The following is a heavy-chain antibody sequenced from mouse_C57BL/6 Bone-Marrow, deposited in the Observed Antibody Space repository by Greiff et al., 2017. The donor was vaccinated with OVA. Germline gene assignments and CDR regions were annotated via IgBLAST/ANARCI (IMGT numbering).Heavy chain of an antibody. J-gene: IGHJ1*03. V-gene: IGHV3-8*01. CDR1: GYSITSDY. CDR2: ISYSGST. CDR3: ARYYYGSSYWWYFDV. D-gene: IGHD1-1*01. Sequence: EVQLQQSGPGLAKPSQTLSLPCSVTGYSITSDYWNWIRKFPGNKLEYMGYISYSGSTYSNPSLKSRSSITRDTSKNQYYLQLNSVTTEDTATYYCARYYYGSSYWWYFDVWGTGTTVTVSS.